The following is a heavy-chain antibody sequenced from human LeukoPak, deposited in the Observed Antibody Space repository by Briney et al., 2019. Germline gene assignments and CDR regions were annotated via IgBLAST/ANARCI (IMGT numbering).Heavy chain of an antibody. V-gene: IGHV3-7*01. J-gene: IGHJ4*02. CDR3: ARNVVGSLDY. D-gene: IGHD2-15*01. Sequence: GGSLRLSCAGSGFSFSNYWMAWVRQAPGKGPEWVANMKQDGSARHYADSVKGRFTISRDNAQNSVYLQMNSLRAEDTAVYYCARNVVGSLDYWGLGTLVTVSS. CDR2: MKQDGSAR. CDR1: GFSFSNYW.